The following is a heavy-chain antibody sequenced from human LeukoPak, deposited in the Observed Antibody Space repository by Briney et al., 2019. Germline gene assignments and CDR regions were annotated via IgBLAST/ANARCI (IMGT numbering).Heavy chain of an antibody. J-gene: IGHJ4*02. D-gene: IGHD5-12*01. Sequence: SETLSLTCAVYGGSFSGYYWSWIRQPPGKGLEWIGEINHSGSTNYNPSLKSRVTISVDTSKNQFSLKLSSVTAADTAVYYCARLNSGYEDYYFDDWGQGTLVTVSS. V-gene: IGHV4-34*01. CDR1: GGSFSGYY. CDR3: ARLNSGYEDYYFDD. CDR2: INHSGST.